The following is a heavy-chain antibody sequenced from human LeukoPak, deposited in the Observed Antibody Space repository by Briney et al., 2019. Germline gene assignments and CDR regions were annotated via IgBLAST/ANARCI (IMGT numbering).Heavy chain of an antibody. CDR3: ARAPLYGSGSYSPFDY. CDR1: GGTFSSYA. J-gene: IGHJ4*02. D-gene: IGHD3-10*01. Sequence: GSSVKVSCKASGGTFSSYAISWVRQAPGQGLEWMEGIIPIFGTANYAQKFQGRVTITADESTSTAYMELSSLRSEDAAVYYCARAPLYGSGSYSPFDYWGQGTLVTVSS. V-gene: IGHV1-69*01. CDR2: IIPIFGTA.